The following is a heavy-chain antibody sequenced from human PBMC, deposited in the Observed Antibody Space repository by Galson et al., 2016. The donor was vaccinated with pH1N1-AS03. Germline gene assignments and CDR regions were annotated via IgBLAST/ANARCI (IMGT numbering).Heavy chain of an antibody. D-gene: IGHD5-24*01. CDR3: ARGWLENTFDI. Sequence: SLRLSCATSGFTFSTYSMDWVRQAPGRGLEWVSFIGSGRIPIYYADSVKGRSTISRDNATNSVYLQMNSLRDEDTAVYYCARGWLENTFDIWGQGTMVTVSS. J-gene: IGHJ3*02. CDR2: IGSGRIPI. V-gene: IGHV3-48*02. CDR1: GFTFSTYS.